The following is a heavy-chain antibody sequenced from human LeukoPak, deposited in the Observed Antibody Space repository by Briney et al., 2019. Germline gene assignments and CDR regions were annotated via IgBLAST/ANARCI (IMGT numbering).Heavy chain of an antibody. CDR1: GDSISSYY. J-gene: IGHJ4*02. D-gene: IGHD2-2*02. Sequence: SETLSLTCTVSGDSISSYYWSWIRQPAGKGLEWIGRIYTSGSTNYNPSLKSRVTISVDTSKNQFSLKLSSVTAADTAVYYCARLVVVPAAIDYWGQGTLVTVPS. CDR2: IYTSGST. V-gene: IGHV4-4*07. CDR3: ARLVVVPAAIDY.